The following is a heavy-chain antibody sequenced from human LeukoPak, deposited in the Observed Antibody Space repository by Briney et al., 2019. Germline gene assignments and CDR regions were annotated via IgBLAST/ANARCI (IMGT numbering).Heavy chain of an antibody. D-gene: IGHD5-18*01. Sequence: GRSLRLSCAASGFTFSSYAMHWVRQAPGKGLEWVAVISYDGSNKYYADSVKGRFTISRDNSKNTLYLLMNSLRAEDTAVYYCAKTWIQLWAPEGFDYWGQGTLVTVSS. CDR1: GFTFSSYA. CDR3: AKTWIQLWAPEGFDY. CDR2: ISYDGSNK. V-gene: IGHV3-30*04. J-gene: IGHJ4*02.